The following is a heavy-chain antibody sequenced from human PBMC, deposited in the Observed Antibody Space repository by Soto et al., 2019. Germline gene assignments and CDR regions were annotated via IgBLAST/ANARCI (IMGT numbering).Heavy chain of an antibody. V-gene: IGHV3-15*01. D-gene: IGHD6-6*01. CDR1: GFTFSNAW. CDR2: IKSKTDGGTT. Sequence: EVQLVESGGGLVKPGGSLRLSCAASGFTFSNAWMSWVRQAPGKGLEWVGRIKSKTDGGTTDYAAPVKGRFTISRDDXXXTLXXXXXXXXXXXXXXXYCTTDDSSSSLFDYWGQGXLVTVSS. J-gene: IGHJ4*02. CDR3: TTDDSSSSLFDY.